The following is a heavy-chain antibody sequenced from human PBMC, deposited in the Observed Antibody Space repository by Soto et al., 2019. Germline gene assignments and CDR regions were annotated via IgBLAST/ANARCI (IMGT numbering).Heavy chain of an antibody. CDR2: IWYDGSNK. V-gene: IGHV3-33*01. J-gene: IGHJ6*02. CDR1: GFTFSSYG. Sequence: QVQLVASGGGVVQPGRSLRLSCAASGFTFSSYGRHWVRQAPGKGLEWEAVIWYDGSNKYYEDSVKGRFTISRNNSKNTLYLQMTSLRDEDTAVYYCARDRDYYGMDVWGQGTTVTDSS. CDR3: ARDRDYYGMDV.